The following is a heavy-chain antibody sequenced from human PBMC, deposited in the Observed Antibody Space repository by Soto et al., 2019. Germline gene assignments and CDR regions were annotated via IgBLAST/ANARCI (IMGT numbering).Heavy chain of an antibody. CDR3: ARRYGSSFDY. CDR2: IYYSGST. D-gene: IGHD5-12*01. V-gene: IGHV4-59*08. J-gene: IGHJ4*02. CDR1: GRSISIYY. Sequence: PSETLSLTFILSGRSISIYYWIWIRQPPGKGLEWIGYIYYSGSTNYNPSLKSRVTISVDTSKNQFSLKLSSVTAADTAVYYCARRYGSSFDYWGQGTLVTVS.